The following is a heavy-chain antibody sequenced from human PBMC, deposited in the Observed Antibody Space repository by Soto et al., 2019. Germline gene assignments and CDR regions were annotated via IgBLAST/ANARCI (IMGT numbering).Heavy chain of an antibody. CDR2: VYHSGNT. V-gene: IGHV4-4*02. Sequence: SETLSLTCAVSGDSISSDKWWSWVRQPPGKGLEWIGEVYHSGNTNYNPSLKSRVIISVDKSKNQFSLKLSSVTDADTAMYYCARGERQQQRDYLGQGTLVTVSS. CDR1: GDSISSDKW. CDR3: ARGERQQQRDY. J-gene: IGHJ4*02. D-gene: IGHD6-13*01.